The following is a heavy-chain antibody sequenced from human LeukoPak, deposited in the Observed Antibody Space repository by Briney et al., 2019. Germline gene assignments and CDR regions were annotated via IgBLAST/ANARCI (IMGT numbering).Heavy chain of an antibody. CDR2: IYHSGST. CDR3: ARVLIIPGIAAAGLYYYGMDV. V-gene: IGHV4-38-2*02. CDR1: GYSISSGYY. Sequence: PSETLSLTCTVSGYSISSGYYWGWIRQPPGKGLEWIGSIYHSGSTNYNPSLKSRVTISVDKSKNQFSLKLSSVTAADTAVYYCARVLIIPGIAAAGLYYYGMDVWGQGTTVTVSS. D-gene: IGHD6-13*01. J-gene: IGHJ6*02.